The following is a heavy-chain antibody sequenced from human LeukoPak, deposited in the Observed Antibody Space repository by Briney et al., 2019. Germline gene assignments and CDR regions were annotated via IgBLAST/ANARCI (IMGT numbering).Heavy chain of an antibody. Sequence: SETLSLTCTVSGYSISSGYYWGWIRQPPGKGLEWIGNIYHNGDTYNNPSLKSRVTISVDTSRNQFFLKLSSVTAADTAVYYCVRASVDTGGAFDVWSQGT. V-gene: IGHV4-38-2*02. CDR1: GYSISSGYY. CDR2: IYHNGDT. D-gene: IGHD2-8*02. J-gene: IGHJ3*01. CDR3: VRASVDTGGAFDV.